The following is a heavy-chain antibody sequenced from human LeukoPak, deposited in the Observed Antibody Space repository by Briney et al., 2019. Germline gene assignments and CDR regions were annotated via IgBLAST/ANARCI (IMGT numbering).Heavy chain of an antibody. J-gene: IGHJ6*03. CDR1: GYTFTDYY. CDR3: ATAAPDIVVVPAAQRGDYYYMDV. CDR2: VDPEDGET. D-gene: IGHD2-2*01. Sequence: ASVKVSCKASGYTFTDYYMHWVQQAPGKGLEWMGRVDPEDGETIYAEKFQGRVTITADTSTDTAYMELSSLRSEDTAVYYCATAAPDIVVVPAAQRGDYYYMDVWGKGTTVTVSS. V-gene: IGHV1-69-2*01.